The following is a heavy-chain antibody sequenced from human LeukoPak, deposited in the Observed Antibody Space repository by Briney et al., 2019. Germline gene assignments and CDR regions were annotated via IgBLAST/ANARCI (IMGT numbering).Heavy chain of an antibody. J-gene: IGHJ4*02. D-gene: IGHD5-12*01. CDR1: GESFSGYY. CDR3: ARAPETVAIDY. CDR2: INHSGST. V-gene: IGHV4-34*01. Sequence: PSETLSLTCAVYGESFSGYYWTWIRQPPGKGLEWIAQINHSGSTNYNPSLKSRVTISADTSKNQFSLKMNSVTAADTAVYYCARAPETVAIDYWGQGNLVTASS.